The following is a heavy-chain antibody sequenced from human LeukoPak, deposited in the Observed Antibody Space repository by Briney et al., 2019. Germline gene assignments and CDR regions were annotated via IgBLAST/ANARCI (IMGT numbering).Heavy chain of an antibody. D-gene: IGHD5-18*01. CDR3: ARHHVDTAMVPRWGFDY. Sequence: GGSLRLSCAASGFTFSSYAIHWVRQAPGKGLEWVAVISYDGSTKYNADSVKGRFTISRDNSKNTLYLQMNSLRPEDTAVYYCARHHVDTAMVPRWGFDYWGQGTLVTVSS. CDR2: ISYDGSTK. V-gene: IGHV3-30*04. J-gene: IGHJ4*02. CDR1: GFTFSSYA.